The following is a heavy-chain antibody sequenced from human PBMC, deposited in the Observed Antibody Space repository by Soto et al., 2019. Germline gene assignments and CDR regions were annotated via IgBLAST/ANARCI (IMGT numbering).Heavy chain of an antibody. CDR2: INPNSGGT. CDR1: GYTFNGYY. D-gene: IGHD2-2*01. Sequence: GASVKVSCKASGYTFNGYYMQWVRQAPGQGLEWMGWINPNSGGTNYAQKFQGWVTMTRDTTISTEYMDLSRLRSDDTAVYYCARGGCSSTSCYSQDCFDPWGQGTLVTVSS. J-gene: IGHJ5*02. V-gene: IGHV1-2*04. CDR3: ARGGCSSTSCYSQDCFDP.